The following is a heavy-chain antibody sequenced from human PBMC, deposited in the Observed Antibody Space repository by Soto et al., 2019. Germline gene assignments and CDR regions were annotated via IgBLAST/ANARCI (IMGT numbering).Heavy chain of an antibody. CDR1: GGTFSSYA. J-gene: IGHJ6*02. D-gene: IGHD3-10*01. CDR2: IISIFGTA. CDR3: ARSGARPGDYYYGMDV. Sequence: QVQLVQSGAEVKKPGSSVKVSCKASGGTFSSYAISWVRQAPGQGLEWMGGIISIFGTADYAQKFQGRVTITADQSTGTAYMELSSLRSEDTAVYYCARSGARPGDYYYGMDVWGQGTTVTVSS. V-gene: IGHV1-69*12.